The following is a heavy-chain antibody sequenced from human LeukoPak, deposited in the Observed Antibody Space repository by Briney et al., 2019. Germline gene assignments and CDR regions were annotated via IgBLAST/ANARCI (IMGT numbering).Heavy chain of an antibody. CDR2: IYHSGST. V-gene: IGHV4-30-2*01. Sequence: SETLSLTCTVSGGSISSGGYYWSWIRQPPGKGLEWIGYIYHSGSTYYNPSLKSRVTISVDRSKNQFSLKLSSVTAADTAVYYCAREGMAGTGAYYYYYMDVWGKGTTVTVSS. J-gene: IGHJ6*03. D-gene: IGHD6-19*01. CDR3: AREGMAGTGAYYYYYMDV. CDR1: GGSISSGGYY.